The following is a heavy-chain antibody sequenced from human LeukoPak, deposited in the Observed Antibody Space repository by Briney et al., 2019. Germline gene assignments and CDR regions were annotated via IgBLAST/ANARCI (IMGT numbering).Heavy chain of an antibody. Sequence: GGSLRLSCAASGFTFSTYAMSWVRRAAGKGLEWVSLISGSGGGTYYADSVKGRFTISRDNSKNTLYLQLNSLRVEDTAVYYCVKNRGAGSHYYYHMNVWGKGTTVTVSS. CDR1: GFTFSTYA. V-gene: IGHV3-23*01. CDR3: VKNRGAGSHYYYHMNV. J-gene: IGHJ6*03. CDR2: ISGSGGGT. D-gene: IGHD1-26*01.